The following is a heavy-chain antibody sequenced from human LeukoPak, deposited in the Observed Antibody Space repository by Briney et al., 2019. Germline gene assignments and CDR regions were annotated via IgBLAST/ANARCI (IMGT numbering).Heavy chain of an antibody. D-gene: IGHD1-26*01. CDR1: GYTFTSYD. CDR2: MNPNSGNT. Sequence: ATVKVSCKASGYTFTSYDINWVRQATGQGLEWMGWMNPNSGNTGYAQKFQGRVTMTRNTSISTAYTELSSLRSEDTAVYYCARGRSGSYYQSLEFDYWGQGTLVTVSS. CDR3: ARGRSGSYYQSLEFDY. V-gene: IGHV1-8*01. J-gene: IGHJ4*02.